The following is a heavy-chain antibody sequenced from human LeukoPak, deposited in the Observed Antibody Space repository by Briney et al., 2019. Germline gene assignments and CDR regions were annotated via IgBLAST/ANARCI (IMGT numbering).Heavy chain of an antibody. Sequence: PSETLSLTCTVSGGSISSYYWGWIWQPPGKGLEWIGYIYYSGSTNYNPSLKSRVTISVDTSKNQFSLKLSSVTAADTAVYYCARQSYYDILTGYGWFDPWGQGTLVTVSS. CDR1: GGSISSYY. J-gene: IGHJ5*02. V-gene: IGHV4-59*08. CDR3: ARQSYYDILTGYGWFDP. D-gene: IGHD3-9*01. CDR2: IYYSGST.